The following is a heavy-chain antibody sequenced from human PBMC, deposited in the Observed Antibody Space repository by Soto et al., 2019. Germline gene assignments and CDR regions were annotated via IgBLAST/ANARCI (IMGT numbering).Heavy chain of an antibody. Sequence: QVQLVQSGAEVKKPGSSVKVSCKASGGTFSSYSINWGRQAPGQGLEWMGEIIPSFGTANYAQKLQGRVTITAYESTSTAYMELSSLRSEDTSVYYCARDGGRHTGGIDYWGQGTLVTVSS. V-gene: IGHV1-69*01. D-gene: IGHD1-26*01. CDR1: GGTFSSYS. CDR2: IIPSFGTA. CDR3: ARDGGRHTGGIDY. J-gene: IGHJ4*02.